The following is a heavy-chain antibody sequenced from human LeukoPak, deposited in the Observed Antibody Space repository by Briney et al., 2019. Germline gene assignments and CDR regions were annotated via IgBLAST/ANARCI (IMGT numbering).Heavy chain of an antibody. CDR2: IYPGDSDT. D-gene: IGHD2-15*01. CDR3: ARHRPVVASLADGWFDP. CDR1: GYSFTSYW. Sequence: GESLKTSCKGSGYSFTSYWIGWVRQMPGKGLEWMGIIYPGDSDTRYSPSFQGQVTVSADKSISTAYLQWSSLKASDTAMYYCARHRPVVASLADGWFDPWGQGTLVTVSS. V-gene: IGHV5-51*01. J-gene: IGHJ5*02.